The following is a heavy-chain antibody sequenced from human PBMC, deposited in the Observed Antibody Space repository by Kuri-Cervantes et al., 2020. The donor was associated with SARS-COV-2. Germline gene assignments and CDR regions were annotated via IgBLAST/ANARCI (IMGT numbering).Heavy chain of an antibody. J-gene: IGHJ6*02. Sequence: ASVKVSCKASGYTSTGYYMHWVRQAPGQGLEWMGWINPNSGGTNYAQKFQGRVTMTRDTSISTAYMELSRLRSDDTAVYYCARRECSGGSCYSGEGHYYYGMDVWGQGTTVTVSS. CDR2: INPNSGGT. D-gene: IGHD2-15*01. CDR1: GYTSTGYY. V-gene: IGHV1-2*02. CDR3: ARRECSGGSCYSGEGHYYYGMDV.